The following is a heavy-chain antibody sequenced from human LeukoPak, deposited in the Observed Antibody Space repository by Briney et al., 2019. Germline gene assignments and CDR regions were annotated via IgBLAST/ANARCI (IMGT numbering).Heavy chain of an antibody. D-gene: IGHD5-18*01. Sequence: PGGSLRLSCAASGFNFSNYGMRWVRQAPGKGLEWVAVIWYDGSNKYYADSVKGRFTISRDNSKIILYLQINSLRAEDTAVYYCARDASDTAMVGYFQHWGQGTLVTVSS. CDR3: ARDASDTAMVGYFQH. CDR2: IWYDGSNK. J-gene: IGHJ1*01. CDR1: GFNFSNYG. V-gene: IGHV3-33*01.